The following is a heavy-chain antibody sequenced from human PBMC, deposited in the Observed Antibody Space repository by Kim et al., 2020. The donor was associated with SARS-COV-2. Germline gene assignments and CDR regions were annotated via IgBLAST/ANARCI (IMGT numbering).Heavy chain of an antibody. V-gene: IGHV3-23*01. CDR3: AKSRGLGPQRVLSSGFDY. D-gene: IGHD6-19*01. Sequence: GGSLRLSCAASGFTFSSYAMAWVRQAPGRGLEWVSSVSGGGINTYYADPVKGRLTISRDHSKNTLYLQMNSLRAEDTAVYYCAKSRGLGPQRVLSSGFDYSGQAERVTVSS. CDR2: VSGGGINT. J-gene: IGHJ4*02. CDR1: GFTFSSYA.